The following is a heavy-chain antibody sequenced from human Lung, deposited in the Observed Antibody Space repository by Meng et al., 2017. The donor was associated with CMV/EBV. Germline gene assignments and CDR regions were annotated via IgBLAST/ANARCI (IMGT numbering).Heavy chain of an antibody. V-gene: IGHV1-69*10. D-gene: IGHD3-22*01. CDR1: GDTFRSHA. CDR2: IIPILGIA. CDR3: ARALYYYDGSGYYPYFAY. J-gene: IGHJ4*02. Sequence: SXXVSXKASGDTFRSHAISWVRQAPGQGLEWMGGIIPILGIATYAQKFQGRVAIAADKSTTTAYMELSRLRSEDTAVYFCARALYYYDGSGYYPYFAYWXQGTXVTVSS.